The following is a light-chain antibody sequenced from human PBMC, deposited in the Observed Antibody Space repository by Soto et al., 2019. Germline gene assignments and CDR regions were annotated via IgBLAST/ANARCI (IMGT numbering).Light chain of an antibody. CDR2: SSS. CDR3: AAWDVSLNVVV. V-gene: IGLV1-44*01. J-gene: IGLJ2*01. CDR1: SSNIGSNT. Sequence: QLVLTQPPSASGTPGQRVTISCSGSSSNIGSNTVNWYQQLPGTAPKLLIYSSSHRPSGVPDRISGSKSGTSASLAISGLQSGDEADYYCAAWDVSLNVVVFGGGNKLTVL.